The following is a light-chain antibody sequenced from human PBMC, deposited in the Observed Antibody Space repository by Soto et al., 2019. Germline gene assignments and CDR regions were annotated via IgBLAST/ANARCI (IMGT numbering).Light chain of an antibody. V-gene: IGLV2-11*01. CDR3: CSYAGSYTFV. CDR1: SSDVCVYNY. J-gene: IGLJ1*01. Sequence: SPLTRPSSVSECLGQSVTISCTGTSSDVCVYNYVSWYQQYPGRAPEIMIYDLSKRPSGVPDRFSGAKSDNTASLTISGLQAEDEADYYCCSYAGSYTFVFGIGTKVNVL. CDR2: DLS.